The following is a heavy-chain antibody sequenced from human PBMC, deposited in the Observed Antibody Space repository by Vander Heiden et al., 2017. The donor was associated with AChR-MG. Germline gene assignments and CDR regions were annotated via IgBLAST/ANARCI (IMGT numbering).Heavy chain of an antibody. CDR1: GVTFSSYS. Sequence: EVQLLDSGGGLIQPGGSLRLSCAASGVTFSSYSMTWVRQGPQEGMEWVSTISGSGHTTYYTDSVKGRFTISRDNSKNTLYLQMNSLGAEDTALYYCARGGKITDGFDYWGQGTLVTVSS. CDR2: ISGSGHTT. V-gene: IGHV3-23*01. D-gene: IGHD2-8*01. J-gene: IGHJ4*02. CDR3: ARGGKITDGFDY.